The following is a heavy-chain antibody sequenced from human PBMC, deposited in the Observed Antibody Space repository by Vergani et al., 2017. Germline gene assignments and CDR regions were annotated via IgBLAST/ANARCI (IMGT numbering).Heavy chain of an antibody. J-gene: IGHJ5*02. V-gene: IGHV4-34*01. CDR2: INHSGST. CDR1: GGSFSGYY. Sequence: QVQLQQWGAGLLKPSETLSLTCAVYGGSFSGYYWSWIRQPPGKGLEWIGEINHSGSTNYNPSLKRRVTISVDPSKNQFSLKLSSVTAADTAVYYCARVTHDILTGHNWFDPWGQGTLVTVSS. D-gene: IGHD3-9*01. CDR3: ARVTHDILTGHNWFDP.